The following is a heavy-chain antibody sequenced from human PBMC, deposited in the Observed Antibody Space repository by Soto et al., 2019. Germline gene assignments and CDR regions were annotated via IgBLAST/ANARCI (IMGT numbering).Heavy chain of an antibody. CDR3: ARGYSSGPDY. CDR1: GFTFRDHL. Sequence: GGSLRLSCAASGFTFRDHLMHWVRQAPGKGLVWVSRINSDGSTTTYADSVKGRFTISRDNAKSTLYLQLNSLRAEDTALYYCARGYSSGPDYWGQGTLVTVSS. J-gene: IGHJ4*02. D-gene: IGHD6-19*01. V-gene: IGHV3-74*01. CDR2: INSDGSTT.